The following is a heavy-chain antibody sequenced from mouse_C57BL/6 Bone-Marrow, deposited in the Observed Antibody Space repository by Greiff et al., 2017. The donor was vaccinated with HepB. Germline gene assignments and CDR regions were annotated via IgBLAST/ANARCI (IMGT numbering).Heavy chain of an antibody. D-gene: IGHD2-5*01. Sequence: DVKLVESGGGLVQPKGSLKLSCAASGFSFNTYAMNWVRQAPGKGLEWVARIRSKSNNYATYYADSVKDRFTISRDDSESMLYLQMNNLKTEDTARYYCVAYSIAWFAYWGQGTLVTVSA. CDR3: VAYSIAWFAY. CDR1: GFSFNTYA. V-gene: IGHV10-1*01. J-gene: IGHJ3*01. CDR2: IRSKSNNYAT.